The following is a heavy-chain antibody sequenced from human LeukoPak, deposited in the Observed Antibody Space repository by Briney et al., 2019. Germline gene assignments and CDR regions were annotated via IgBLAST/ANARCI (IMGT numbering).Heavy chain of an antibody. Sequence: PGASLQISCQGSGCRFTSCWIGWVRQLPGKGLEWMGIIYPGDSNTRYSPSFQGQATISADKSISTAYLQWSSLKASDTAMYYCARTGYCSSTSCYKVSFFDYWGQGTLVTVSS. J-gene: IGHJ4*02. CDR2: IYPGDSNT. CDR1: GCRFTSCW. CDR3: ARTGYCSSTSCYKVSFFDY. V-gene: IGHV5-51*01. D-gene: IGHD2-2*02.